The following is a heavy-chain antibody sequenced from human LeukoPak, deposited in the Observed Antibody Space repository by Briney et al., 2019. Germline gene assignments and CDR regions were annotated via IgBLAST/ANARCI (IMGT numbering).Heavy chain of an antibody. CDR1: GDSVSSNSAA. J-gene: IGHJ6*02. CDR3: AREGIQLWPGGYYYYYGMDV. V-gene: IGHV6-1*01. D-gene: IGHD5-18*01. CDR2: TYYRSKWYN. Sequence: SQTLSLTFAISGDSVSSNSAAWNWIRQSPSRGLEWLGRTYYRSKWYNDYAVSVKSRITINPDTSKNQFSLQLNSVTPEDTAMYYCAREGIQLWPGGYYYYYGMDVWGQGTTVTVSS.